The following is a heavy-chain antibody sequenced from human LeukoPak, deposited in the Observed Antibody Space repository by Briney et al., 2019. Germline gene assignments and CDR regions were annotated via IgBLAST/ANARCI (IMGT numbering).Heavy chain of an antibody. CDR1: GFTVSNNY. D-gene: IGHD6-19*01. Sequence: GGSLRLSCAASGFTVSNNYMSWVRQAPGKGLEWVALIWYDGSNKFYADSVNGRFTISRDNSKNTLYLQMNSLRAEDTAVYYCARDRLRAVAATGGFDFWGQGTLVTVSS. V-gene: IGHV3-33*08. CDR2: IWYDGSNK. CDR3: ARDRLRAVAATGGFDF. J-gene: IGHJ4*02.